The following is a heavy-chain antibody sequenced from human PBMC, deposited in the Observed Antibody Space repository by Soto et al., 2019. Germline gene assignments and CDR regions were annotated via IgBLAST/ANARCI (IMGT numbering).Heavy chain of an antibody. CDR2: ISAGGDTT. V-gene: IGHV3-23*01. J-gene: IGHJ4*02. Sequence: EVQLLESGGGLVQPGGSLRLSCAASGFTFSDYVMTWVRQAPGKGLEWVSAISAGGDTTYYTDSVQGRFTISRDNSKNTLYRQMNSLRVEDTALYYCAKDGGGLTAAAVRPLGASDCWGQGTLVTVSS. CDR3: AKDGGGLTAAAVRPLGASDC. CDR1: GFTFSDYV. D-gene: IGHD6-13*01.